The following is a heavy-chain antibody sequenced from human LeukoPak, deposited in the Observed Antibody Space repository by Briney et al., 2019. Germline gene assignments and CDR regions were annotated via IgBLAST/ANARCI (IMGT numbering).Heavy chain of an antibody. D-gene: IGHD6-19*01. CDR2: ISGSGGST. Sequence: GGSLRLSCAASGFTFSSYAMSWVRQAPGKGLEWVSAISGSGGSTYYAGSVKGRFTISRDNSKNTLYLQMNSLRAEDTAVYYCAKDQSSGWYYFDYWGQGTLVTVSS. V-gene: IGHV3-23*01. CDR3: AKDQSSGWYYFDY. J-gene: IGHJ4*02. CDR1: GFTFSSYA.